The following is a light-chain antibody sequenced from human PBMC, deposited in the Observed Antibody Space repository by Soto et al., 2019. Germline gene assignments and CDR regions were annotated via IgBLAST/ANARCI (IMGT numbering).Light chain of an antibody. J-gene: IGKJ1*01. V-gene: IGKV3-20*01. CDR2: GTS. Sequence: EIVLTQSPGTLSLSPGERATLSCRASQSVSSSYIAWYQQKRGQAPRLLLYGTSSRATGIPDRFSGSGSGTDFTLTISRLEPEDFAVYFCQHYVPSPETWTLGQGTKVEIK. CDR3: QHYVPSPETWT. CDR1: QSVSSSY.